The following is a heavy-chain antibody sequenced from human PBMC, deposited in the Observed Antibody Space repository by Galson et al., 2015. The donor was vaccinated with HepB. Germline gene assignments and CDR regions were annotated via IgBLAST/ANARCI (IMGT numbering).Heavy chain of an antibody. D-gene: IGHD6-19*01. CDR3: ARPYAGGWYGSLDY. CDR2: ISGAGSTI. V-gene: IGHV3-11*01. CDR1: GFTFSDYY. Sequence: SLRLSCAASGFTFSDYYMSWIRQAPGKGLDWVSYISGAGSTIYYADSVKGRFTISRDNAKDSLFLQMNSLRAEDTAVYYCARPYAGGWYGSLDYWGRGTLVTVSS. J-gene: IGHJ4*02.